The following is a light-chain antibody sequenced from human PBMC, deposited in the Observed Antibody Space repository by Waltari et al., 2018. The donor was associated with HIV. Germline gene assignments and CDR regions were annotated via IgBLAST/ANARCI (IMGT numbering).Light chain of an antibody. J-gene: IGKJ1*01. CDR2: KAS. Sequence: DIQMTQSPPTLSASVGDRVTFTCRASQSFGSSLAWYQQKPGKAPILLIFKASTLQSGVPPRFSGSGSGTEFTLTISGLQPDDFATYYCHQYNTFSRTFGQGTQV. CDR1: QSFGSS. V-gene: IGKV1-5*03. CDR3: HQYNTFSRT.